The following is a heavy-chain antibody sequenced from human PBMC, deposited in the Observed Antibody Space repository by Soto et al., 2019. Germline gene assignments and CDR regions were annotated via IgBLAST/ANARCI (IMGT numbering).Heavy chain of an antibody. CDR2: ISAYNGDT. CDR1: GYTFTGYY. J-gene: IGHJ4*02. D-gene: IGHD3-22*01. Sequence: GASVKVSCKASGYTFTGYYMHWVRQAPGQGLEWMGWISAYNGDTNYAQRFQGRVTMTTDTSTSTAYMELRSLRSDDTAVYYCAKGAYYDRSGPRSLDYFDYWGQGTLVTVSS. CDR3: AKGAYYDRSGPRSLDYFDY. V-gene: IGHV1-18*04.